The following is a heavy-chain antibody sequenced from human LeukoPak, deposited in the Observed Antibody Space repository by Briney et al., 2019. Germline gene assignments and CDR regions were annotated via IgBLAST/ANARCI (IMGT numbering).Heavy chain of an antibody. J-gene: IGHJ5*02. Sequence: GGSLRLSCAASGFTFSSYAMSWVRQAPGKGLEWVSTISGSGGSTYYADSVKGRFTISRDNSKNTLYLQMNSLRAEDTAVYYCAKDSGYDSRGYYKRDWFDPWGQGTLVTVSS. CDR1: GFTFSSYA. CDR3: AKDSGYDSRGYYKRDWFDP. V-gene: IGHV3-23*01. D-gene: IGHD3-22*01. CDR2: ISGSGGST.